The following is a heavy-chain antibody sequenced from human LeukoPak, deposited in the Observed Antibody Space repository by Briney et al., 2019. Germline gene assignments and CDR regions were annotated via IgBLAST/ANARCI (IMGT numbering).Heavy chain of an antibody. J-gene: IGHJ6*02. CDR1: GYTLTELS. CDR2: FDPEDGET. V-gene: IGHV1-24*01. Sequence: ASVKVSCKVSGYTLTELSMHWVRQAPGKGLEWMGGFDPEDGETIYAQKFQGRVTMTEDTSTDTAYMELSSLRSEDTAVYYCATDRPYSGSYYLYYGMDVWGQGTTDTVSS. CDR3: ATDRPYSGSYYLYYGMDV. D-gene: IGHD1-26*01.